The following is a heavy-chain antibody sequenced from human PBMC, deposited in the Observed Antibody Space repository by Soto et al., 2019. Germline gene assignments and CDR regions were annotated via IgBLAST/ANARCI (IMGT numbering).Heavy chain of an antibody. Sequence: GASVKVACKGSGGTFSSYDIRWVRQAPGQGLEWMGGIIPIFGTANYAQKFQGRVTITADESTSTAYMELSSLRSEDTAVYYCASPIRDCSGGSCYPQNYYYYGMDVWRQGTTVTVSS. CDR2: IIPIFGTA. J-gene: IGHJ6*02. CDR1: GGTFSSYD. V-gene: IGHV1-69*13. D-gene: IGHD2-15*01. CDR3: ASPIRDCSGGSCYPQNYYYYGMDV.